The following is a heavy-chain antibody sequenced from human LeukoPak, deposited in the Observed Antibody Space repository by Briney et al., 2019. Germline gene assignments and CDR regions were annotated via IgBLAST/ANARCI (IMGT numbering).Heavy chain of an antibody. CDR2: ISSSGSTI. V-gene: IGHV3-48*03. CDR1: GFTFSSYE. D-gene: IGHD6-6*01. Sequence: GGSLRLSCAASGFTFSSYEMNWVRQAPGKGLEWVSYISSSGSTIYYSDSVKGRFTISRDNSKNSLYLQMNSLSAEDTALYYCAKDIQERYSSSGYFDYWGQGTLVTVSS. J-gene: IGHJ4*02. CDR3: AKDIQERYSSSGYFDY.